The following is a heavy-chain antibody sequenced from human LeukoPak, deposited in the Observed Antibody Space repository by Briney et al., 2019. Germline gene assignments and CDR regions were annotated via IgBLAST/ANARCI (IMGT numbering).Heavy chain of an antibody. V-gene: IGHV1-8*01. D-gene: IGHD4-17*01. J-gene: IGHJ6*03. CDR3: ARGVTTVTSYSYYYYMDV. Sequence: ASVKVSCKASGYTFTSFDINWVRQATGQGLEWMGWMNPNSGNTGYAQKFQGRVTMTRNTSITTAYMELSSLRSEDTAVYYCARGVTTVTSYSYYYYMDVWGKGTTVTVSS. CDR1: GYTFTSFD. CDR2: MNPNSGNT.